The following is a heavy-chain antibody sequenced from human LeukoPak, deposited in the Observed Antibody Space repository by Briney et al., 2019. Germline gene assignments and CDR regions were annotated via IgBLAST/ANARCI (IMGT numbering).Heavy chain of an antibody. CDR2: IKPDGREK. D-gene: IGHD4-17*01. CDR3: ARGDFNDNGDYVDAFDI. CDR1: GFTFSSYW. J-gene: IGHJ3*02. Sequence: GQSLRLSCAASGFTFSSYWMSWVRQAPGKGLEWVANIKPDGREKYYLDSVKGRFTISRDNVKKSLYLQMNSLRAEDTAVYYCARGDFNDNGDYVDAFDIWGQGTMVTVSS. V-gene: IGHV3-7*01.